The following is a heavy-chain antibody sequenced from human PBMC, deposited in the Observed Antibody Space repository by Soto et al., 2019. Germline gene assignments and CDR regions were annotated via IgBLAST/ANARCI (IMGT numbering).Heavy chain of an antibody. D-gene: IGHD3-3*01. Sequence: SETLSLTCAVYGGSVNGYYWNWIRQPPGKGLEWIGEINHTGGTHYNPSLKSRVTMSVDTSKNQFSLRLSSVTAADTAIYYCATRITVFGLLIPPFDPWGQGTQVIVSS. CDR3: ATRITVFGLLIPPFDP. CDR2: INHTGGT. V-gene: IGHV4-34*01. CDR1: GGSVNGYY. J-gene: IGHJ5*02.